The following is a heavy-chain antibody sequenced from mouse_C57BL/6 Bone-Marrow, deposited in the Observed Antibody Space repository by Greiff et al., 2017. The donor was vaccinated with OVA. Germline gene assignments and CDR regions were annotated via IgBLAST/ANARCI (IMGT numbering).Heavy chain of an antibody. CDR3: ARHDGYALDY. V-gene: IGHV1-82*01. CDR1: GYAFSSSW. Sequence: QVQLQQSGPELVKPGASVKLSCKASGYAFSSSWMNWVKQRPGKGLEWIGRIYPGDGDTNYNGKFKGKATLTADKSSSTAYMQLSSLTSEDSAVYCCARHDGYALDYWGQGTTLTVSS. CDR2: IYPGDGDT. J-gene: IGHJ2*01. D-gene: IGHD2-3*01.